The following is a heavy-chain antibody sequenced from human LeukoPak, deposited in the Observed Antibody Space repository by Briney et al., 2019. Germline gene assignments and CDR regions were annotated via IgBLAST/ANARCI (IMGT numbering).Heavy chain of an antibody. V-gene: IGHV3-74*01. CDR3: VSFYETY. CDR2: INSDGSWT. D-gene: IGHD2/OR15-2a*01. Sequence: GGSLRLSCAASGFTFSSYAMSWVRQAPGKGLVWVSHINSDGSWTSYADSVKGRFTISKDNAKNTVYLQMNSLRAEDTAVYYCVSFYETYWGRGTLVTVSS. J-gene: IGHJ4*02. CDR1: GFTFSSYA.